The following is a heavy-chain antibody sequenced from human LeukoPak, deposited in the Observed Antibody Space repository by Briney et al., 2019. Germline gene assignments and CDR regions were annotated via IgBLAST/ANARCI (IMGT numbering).Heavy chain of an antibody. J-gene: IGHJ5*02. CDR2: INPNSGGT. CDR1: GYTFTGYY. V-gene: IGHV1-2*02. Sequence: ASVKVSCKASGYTFTGYYMHWVRQAPGQGLEWMGWINPNSGGTNYAQKFQGRVTMTRDTSISTAYMALSRLRADDTAVYYCARDGLDCSSASCYFTWFDPWGQGTLVTVS. D-gene: IGHD2-2*01. CDR3: ARDGLDCSSASCYFTWFDP.